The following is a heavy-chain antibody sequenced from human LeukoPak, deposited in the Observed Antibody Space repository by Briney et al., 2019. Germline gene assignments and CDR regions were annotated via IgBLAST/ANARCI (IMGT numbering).Heavy chain of an antibody. CDR3: AREIVGATPPDY. V-gene: IGHV3-33*01. CDR2: IWHDGSNK. Sequence: QPGRSLRLSCAASGFSFSSFAMHWVRQAPGEGLEWVSVIWHDGSNKFYADSVQGRFTISRDNSKNTLYLQMNSLRAEDTAVYYCAREIVGATPPDYWGQGTLVTVSS. CDR1: GFSFSSFA. J-gene: IGHJ4*02. D-gene: IGHD1-26*01.